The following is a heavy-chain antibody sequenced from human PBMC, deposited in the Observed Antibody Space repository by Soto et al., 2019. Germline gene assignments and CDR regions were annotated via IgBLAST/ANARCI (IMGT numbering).Heavy chain of an antibody. CDR2: ISGSGGST. Sequence: GGSLRLSCAASGFTFSSYAMSWVRQAPGKGLEWVSAISGSGGSTYYADSVKGRPTISRDNSKNTLYLQMNSLRAEDTAVYYCAKYYYYSSGPLRYFDYWAQRTLVTVSS. D-gene: IGHD3-22*01. CDR1: GFTFSSYA. V-gene: IGHV3-23*01. CDR3: AKYYYYSSGPLRYFDY. J-gene: IGHJ4*02.